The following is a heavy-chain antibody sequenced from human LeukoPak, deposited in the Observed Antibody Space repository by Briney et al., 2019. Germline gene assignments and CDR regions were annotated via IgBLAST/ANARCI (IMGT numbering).Heavy chain of an antibody. D-gene: IGHD1-14*01. V-gene: IGHV1-8*03. Sequence: EASVKVSCKASGYTFTSYDINWVRQATGQGLEWMGWMNPNSGNTGYAQKFQGRVTITRNTSISTAYMELSSLRSEDTAVYYCAREGTTKLNNWFDPWGQGTLVTVSS. CDR3: AREGTTKLNNWFDP. J-gene: IGHJ5*02. CDR2: MNPNSGNT. CDR1: GYTFTSYD.